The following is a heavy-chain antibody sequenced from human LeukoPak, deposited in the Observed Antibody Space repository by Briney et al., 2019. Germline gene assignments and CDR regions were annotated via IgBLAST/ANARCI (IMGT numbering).Heavy chain of an antibody. J-gene: IGHJ4*02. CDR3: ARVPRVGDYVDY. Sequence: GGSLRLSCEASGFTFSTYEMNWVRQAPGKGLEWVSYISSSGSTLYYADSVKGRFTISRDNAKNSLYLQMNSLRAEDTAVYYCARVPRVGDYVDYWGQGTLVTVSS. D-gene: IGHD2-15*01. CDR2: ISSSGSTL. CDR1: GFTFSTYE. V-gene: IGHV3-48*03.